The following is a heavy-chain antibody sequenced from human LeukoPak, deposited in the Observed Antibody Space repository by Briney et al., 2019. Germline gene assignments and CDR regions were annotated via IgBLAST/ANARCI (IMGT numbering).Heavy chain of an antibody. Sequence: GGSLRLSCAASGFMFNGYSMTWVRQAPGKGLEWVGRIKSKTDGGTTDYAAPVKGRFTISRDDSKNTLYLQMNSLKTEDTAVYYCTTDPDSSVWAGYYFDYWGQGTLVTVSS. CDR3: TTDPDSSVWAGYYFDY. V-gene: IGHV3-15*01. CDR2: IKSKTDGGTT. J-gene: IGHJ4*02. D-gene: IGHD6-19*01. CDR1: GFMFNGYS.